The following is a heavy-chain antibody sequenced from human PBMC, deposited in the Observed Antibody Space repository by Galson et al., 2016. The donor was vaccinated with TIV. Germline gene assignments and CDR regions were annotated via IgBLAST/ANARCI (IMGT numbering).Heavy chain of an antibody. CDR3: ARRGPRYGKFDY. CDR2: VYPDDSDT. J-gene: IGHJ4*02. V-gene: IGHV5-51*01. D-gene: IGHD4-17*01. CDR1: GYSFATYW. Sequence: QSGAEVKKPGESLKISCEASGYSFATYWTAWVRQKPGKGLEWMGIVYPDDSDTTYNPSFQGQVTFSADKSINTAFLQWSSLEASDTAMYYCARRGPRYGKFDYWGQGTLVTVSS.